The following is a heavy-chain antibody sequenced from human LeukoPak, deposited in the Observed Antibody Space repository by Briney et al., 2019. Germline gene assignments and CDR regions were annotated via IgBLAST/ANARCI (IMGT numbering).Heavy chain of an antibody. Sequence: SETLSLTCAVYGGSFSGYYWSWIRQPPGKGLEWIGEINHSGSTNYNPSLKSRVTISVDTSKNQFSLKLGSVTAADTAVYYCARGPFTIFGVVRPYYYYGMDVWGQGTTVTVSS. J-gene: IGHJ6*02. V-gene: IGHV4-34*01. CDR1: GGSFSGYY. CDR3: ARGPFTIFGVVRPYYYYGMDV. D-gene: IGHD3-3*01. CDR2: INHSGST.